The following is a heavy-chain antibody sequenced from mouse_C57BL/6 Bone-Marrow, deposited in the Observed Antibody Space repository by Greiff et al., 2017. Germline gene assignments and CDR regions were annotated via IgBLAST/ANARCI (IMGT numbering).Heavy chain of an antibody. J-gene: IGHJ3*01. D-gene: IGHD2-5*01. CDR1: GYTFTDYY. CDR3: ARNSNFPWFAY. V-gene: IGHV1-19*01. Sequence: EVQLQQSGPVLVKPGASVKMSCKASGYTFTDYYMNWVKQSHGKSLEWIGVINPYNGGTSYNQKFKGKATLTVDKSSSTAYMELTSLTSEDSAVYYCARNSNFPWFAYWGQGTLVTGSA. CDR2: INPYNGGT.